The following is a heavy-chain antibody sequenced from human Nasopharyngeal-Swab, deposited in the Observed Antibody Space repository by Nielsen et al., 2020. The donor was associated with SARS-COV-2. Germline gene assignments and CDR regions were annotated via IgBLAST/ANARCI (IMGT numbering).Heavy chain of an antibody. Sequence: SETLSLTCAVSGGSISSNNWWSWVRQPPGKGLEWIGEIFHSGSTYYNPSLKSRVTISVDTSKNQFSLKLSSVTAADTAVYYCASHKGTFDYWGQGTLVTVSS. CDR1: GGSISSNNW. CDR2: IFHSGST. V-gene: IGHV4-4*02. J-gene: IGHJ4*02. CDR3: ASHKGTFDY.